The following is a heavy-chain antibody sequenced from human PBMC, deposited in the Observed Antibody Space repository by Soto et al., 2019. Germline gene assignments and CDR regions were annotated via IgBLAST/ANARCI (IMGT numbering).Heavy chain of an antibody. Sequence: TLSLTCAVSGGSISSGGYSWSWIRQPPGKGLEWIGYIYHRGSTYYNPSLKSRVTISVDRSKNQFSMKLSAVTAADTAVYYCARGGYDILTGYALDYWGQGTLVTVSS. CDR2: IYHRGST. V-gene: IGHV4-30-2*01. CDR3: ARGGYDILTGYALDY. D-gene: IGHD3-9*01. CDR1: GGSISSGGYS. J-gene: IGHJ4*02.